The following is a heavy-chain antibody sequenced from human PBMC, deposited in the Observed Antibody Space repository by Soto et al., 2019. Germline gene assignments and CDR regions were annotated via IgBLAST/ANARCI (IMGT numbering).Heavy chain of an antibody. Sequence: QVQLVQSGADVKKPGSSVKVSCKTSGDTFSSYAFGWVRQAPGQGLEWMGGIIPFFGTTNYAQKFQGRVTITADESTSTVYMELSSLRSEDTAVYYCARVYGGTTYDYYYGMGVWGQGTTVTVS. CDR2: IIPFFGTT. CDR3: ARVYGGTTYDYYYGMGV. CDR1: GDTFSSYA. D-gene: IGHD1-7*01. J-gene: IGHJ6*02. V-gene: IGHV1-69*01.